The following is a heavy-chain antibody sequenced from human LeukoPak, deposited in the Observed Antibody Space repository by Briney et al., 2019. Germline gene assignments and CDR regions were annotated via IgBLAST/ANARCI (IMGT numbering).Heavy chain of an antibody. Sequence: ASVKVSCKVSGYTLTELSMHWVRQAPGKGLEWMGGFDPEDGETIYAQKFQDRVTMTEDTSTDTAYMELSSLRSEDTAVYYCATVETGTTLNYYGMDVWGQGTTVTVSS. CDR2: FDPEDGET. J-gene: IGHJ6*02. V-gene: IGHV1-24*01. CDR3: ATVETGTTLNYYGMDV. D-gene: IGHD1-1*01. CDR1: GYTLTELS.